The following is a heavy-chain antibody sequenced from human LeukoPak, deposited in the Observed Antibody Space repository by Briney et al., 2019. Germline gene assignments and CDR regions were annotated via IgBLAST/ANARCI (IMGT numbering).Heavy chain of an antibody. CDR1: GYTFTSYA. Sequence: GASVKVSCKTSGYTFTSYAISWVRQAPGQGLEWMGRIIPILGIANYAQKFQGRVTITADKSTSTAYMELSSLRSEDTAVYYCASGNTGHFDYWGQGTLVTVSS. D-gene: IGHD7-27*01. V-gene: IGHV1-69*04. J-gene: IGHJ4*02. CDR2: IIPILGIA. CDR3: ASGNTGHFDY.